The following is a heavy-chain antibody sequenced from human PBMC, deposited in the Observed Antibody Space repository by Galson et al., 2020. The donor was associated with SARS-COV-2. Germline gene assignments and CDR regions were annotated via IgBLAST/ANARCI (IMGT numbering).Heavy chain of an antibody. J-gene: IGHJ6*02. CDR2: IKEDGSEK. V-gene: IGHV3-7*01. Sequence: GGSLRLSCTVSGFTFSNYWMSWVRQAPGTGLEWVANIKEDGSEKYYMDSVKGRFTISRDNVKNSLFLQINSLRAEDTAVYYCVRDISVREQFWYYCNGMDVGGQGTTVTVS. CDR1: GFTFSNYW. CDR3: VRDISVREQFWYYCNGMDV. D-gene: IGHD3-3*02.